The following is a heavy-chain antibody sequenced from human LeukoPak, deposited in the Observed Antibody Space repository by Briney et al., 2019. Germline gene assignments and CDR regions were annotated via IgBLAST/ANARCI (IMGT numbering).Heavy chain of an antibody. V-gene: IGHV3-7*04. J-gene: IGHJ4*02. CDR1: GFPFSSYW. Sequence: GRSLRLSCVASGFPFSSYWMTWVRQAPGKGLEWVANIKQDGSKKSYVDSVKGRFTISRDNAKNSLYLQMNSLRAEDTAIYYCTRVGYIDEGIDYWGQGPWSPSPQ. D-gene: IGHD5-24*01. CDR2: IKQDGSKK. CDR3: TRVGYIDEGIDY.